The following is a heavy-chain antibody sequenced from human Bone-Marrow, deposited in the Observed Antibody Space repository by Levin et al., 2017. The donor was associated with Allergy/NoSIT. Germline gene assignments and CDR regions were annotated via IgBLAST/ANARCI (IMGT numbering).Heavy chain of an antibody. J-gene: IGHJ5*02. D-gene: IGHD2-2*01. CDR1: GGSISSYY. CDR2: IYYSGST. V-gene: IGHV4-59*01. CDR3: ARYCSSTSCHNWFDP. Sequence: PGGSLRLSCTVSGGSISSYYWSWIRQPPGKGLEWIGYIYYSGSTNYNPSLKSRVTISVDTSKNQFSLKLSSVTAADTAVYYCARYCSSTSCHNWFDPWGQGTLVTVSS.